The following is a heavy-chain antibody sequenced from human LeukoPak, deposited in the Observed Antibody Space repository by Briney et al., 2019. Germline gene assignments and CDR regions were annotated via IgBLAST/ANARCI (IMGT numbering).Heavy chain of an antibody. CDR1: GFTFSSYW. CDR3: ARDKVYYGSGTYGY. V-gene: IGHV3-74*01. D-gene: IGHD3-10*01. CDR2: INSDGSST. Sequence: GSLRLSCAASGFTFSSYWMHWVRQVPGKGLVWVSHINSDGSSTSYADSVKGRFTISRDNAKNTLYLQMNSLRAEDTAMYFCARDKVYYGSGTYGYWGQGTLVTVSS. J-gene: IGHJ4*02.